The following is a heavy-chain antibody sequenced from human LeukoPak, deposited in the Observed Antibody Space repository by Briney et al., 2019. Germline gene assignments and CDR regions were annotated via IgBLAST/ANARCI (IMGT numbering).Heavy chain of an antibody. CDR3: ARRPYYDFWSGYYPFDAFDI. J-gene: IGHJ3*02. D-gene: IGHD3-3*01. CDR1: GGSFSGYY. V-gene: IGHV4-34*01. CDR2: INHSGST. Sequence: SETLSLTCAVYGGSFSGYYWSWIRQPPGKGLEWIGEINHSGSTNYNPPLKSRVTISVDTSKNQFSLKLSSVTAADTAVYYCARRPYYDFWSGYYPFDAFDIWGQGTMVTVSS.